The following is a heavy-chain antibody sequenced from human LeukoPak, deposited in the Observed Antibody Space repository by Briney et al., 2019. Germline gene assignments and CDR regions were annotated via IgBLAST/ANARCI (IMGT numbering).Heavy chain of an antibody. V-gene: IGHV4-39*07. J-gene: IGHJ4*02. CDR1: GGSISSSSYY. CDR3: ARGSWFGESQGYFDY. Sequence: SETLSLTCTVSGGSISSSSYYWGWIRQPPGKGLEWIGSIYYSGSTYYNPSLKSRVTISVDTSKNQFSLKLSSVTAADTAVYYCARGSWFGESQGYFDYWGQGTLVTVSS. D-gene: IGHD3-10*01. CDR2: IYYSGST.